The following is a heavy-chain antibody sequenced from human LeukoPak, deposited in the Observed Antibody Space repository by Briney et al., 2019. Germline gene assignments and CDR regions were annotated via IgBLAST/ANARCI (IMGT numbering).Heavy chain of an antibody. CDR3: ARINCSGGTCYDYFDD. V-gene: IGHV3-23*01. J-gene: IGHJ4*02. CDR1: PVTFGTSA. Sequence: GGSLRLSCVGSPVTFGTSAMSWVRQAPGKGLEWVSAVSAGGTNTYYADSVEGRFTIPRDNSKDTLYLHMDSLRVEDTAQYFCARINCSGGTCYDYFDDWGQGTLVTVSS. CDR2: VSAGGTNT. D-gene: IGHD2-15*01.